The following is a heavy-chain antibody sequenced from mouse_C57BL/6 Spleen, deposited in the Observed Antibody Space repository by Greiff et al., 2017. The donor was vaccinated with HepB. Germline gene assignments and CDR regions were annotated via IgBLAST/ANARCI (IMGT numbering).Heavy chain of an antibody. V-gene: IGHV1-18*01. Sequence: EVQLQQSGPELVKPGASVKIPCKASGYTFTDYNMDWVKQSHGKSLEWIGDINPNNGGTIYNQKFKGKATLTVDKSSSTAYMELRSLTSEDTAVYYCARPYYDYGYYLDYWGQGTTLTVSS. J-gene: IGHJ2*01. D-gene: IGHD2-4*01. CDR2: INPNNGGT. CDR3: ARPYYDYGYYLDY. CDR1: GYTFTDYN.